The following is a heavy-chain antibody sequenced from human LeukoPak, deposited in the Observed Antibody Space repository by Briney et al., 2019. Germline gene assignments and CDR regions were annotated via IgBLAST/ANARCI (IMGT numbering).Heavy chain of an antibody. J-gene: IGHJ5*02. Sequence: PSETLSLTCTVSGASISSSSYYWGWIRQPPGKGLEWIGYIYYSGSTKYNPSLKSRVTISVDTSKNQFSLKLSSVTAADTAVYYCARGGTTVTPGLLWFDPWGQGTLVTVSS. CDR2: IYYSGST. D-gene: IGHD4-17*01. CDR3: ARGGTTVTPGLLWFDP. CDR1: GASISSSSYY. V-gene: IGHV4-61*05.